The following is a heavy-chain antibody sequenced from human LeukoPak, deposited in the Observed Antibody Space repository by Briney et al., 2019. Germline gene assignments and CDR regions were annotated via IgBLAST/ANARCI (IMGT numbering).Heavy chain of an antibody. CDR3: VTDNRSGWYFDA. J-gene: IGHJ4*02. CDR1: GGTFSSYA. V-gene: IGHV1-69*13. Sequence: SVKVSRKASGGTFSSYAISWVRQAPGPGLEWMGGIIPIFGTANYAQKCQGRVTITADESTSTAYMVLSSLRSEDTAVYYCVTDNRSGWYFDAWGQGTLVTVSS. D-gene: IGHD6-19*01. CDR2: IIPIFGTA.